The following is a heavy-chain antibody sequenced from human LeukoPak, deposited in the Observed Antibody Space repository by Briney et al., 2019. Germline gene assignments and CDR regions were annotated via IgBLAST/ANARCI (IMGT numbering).Heavy chain of an antibody. D-gene: IGHD2-21*01. CDR1: GFTFSSYA. CDR2: ISYDGSNK. Sequence: GGSLRFSCAASGFTFSSYAMHWVRQAPGKGLEWVAVISYDGSNKYYADSVKGRFTISRDNSKNTLYLQMNSLRAEDTAVYYCARGSVMVLPYYYYGMDVWGQGTTVTVSS. CDR3: ARGSVMVLPYYYYGMDV. V-gene: IGHV3-30-3*01. J-gene: IGHJ6*02.